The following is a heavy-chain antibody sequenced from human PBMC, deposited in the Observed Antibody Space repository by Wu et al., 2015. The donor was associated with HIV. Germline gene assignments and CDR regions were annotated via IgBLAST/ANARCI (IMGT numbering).Heavy chain of an antibody. Sequence: QVQLVQSGAEVKKPGASVKVSCKVSGYTLTELSMHWVRQAPGKGLEWMGGFDPEDGETIYAQKFQGRVTMTEDTSTDTAYMELSSLRSEDTAVYYCATSRPLYSGSYYVGAFDIWGQGTMVTVSS. V-gene: IGHV1-24*01. CDR1: GYTLTELS. CDR3: ATSRPLYSGSYYVGAFDI. D-gene: IGHD1-26*01. J-gene: IGHJ3*02. CDR2: FDPEDGET.